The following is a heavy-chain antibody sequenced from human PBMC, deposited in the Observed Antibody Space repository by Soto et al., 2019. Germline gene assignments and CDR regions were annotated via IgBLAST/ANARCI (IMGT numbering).Heavy chain of an antibody. CDR2: ISSSGSTI. CDR3: ARDPDSSGWYNWFDP. J-gene: IGHJ5*02. CDR1: GFTFSSYS. V-gene: IGHV3-48*01. Sequence: EVQLVESGGGLVQPGGSLRLSCAASGFTFSSYSMNWVRQAPGKGLEWVSYISSSGSTIYYADSVKGRFTISRDNAKTSLYLQMNSLRAEDTAVYYCARDPDSSGWYNWFDPWGQGTLVTVSS. D-gene: IGHD6-19*01.